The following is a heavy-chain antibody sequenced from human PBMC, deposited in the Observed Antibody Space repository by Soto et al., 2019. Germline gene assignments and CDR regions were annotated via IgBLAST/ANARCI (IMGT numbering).Heavy chain of an antibody. CDR3: ARGPGGPDGPGDY. Sequence: QVQLVQSGAEVKKPGASVKVSCKASGYTFTNYAMHWVRQAPGQRLEWMGWINAGNGNTKYSQKFKGRVTITRDTSASTAYMDLSGLRSEDTAVYYCARGPGGPDGPGDYWGQGTLVTVSS. CDR2: INAGNGNT. J-gene: IGHJ4*02. CDR1: GYTFTNYA. V-gene: IGHV1-3*01. D-gene: IGHD2-15*01.